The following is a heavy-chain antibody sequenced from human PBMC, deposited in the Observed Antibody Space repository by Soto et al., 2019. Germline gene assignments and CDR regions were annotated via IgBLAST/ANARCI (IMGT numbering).Heavy chain of an antibody. D-gene: IGHD3-22*01. Sequence: SETLSLTCAVSGYSISSSNWWGLIRQPPGKGLEWIGYIYYSGSTYYNPSLKSRVTISVDTSKNQFSLKLSSVTAADTAVYYCARSPVVITQYYFDYWGQGTLVTVSS. V-gene: IGHV4-28*01. CDR1: GYSISSSNW. J-gene: IGHJ4*02. CDR3: ARSPVVITQYYFDY. CDR2: IYYSGST.